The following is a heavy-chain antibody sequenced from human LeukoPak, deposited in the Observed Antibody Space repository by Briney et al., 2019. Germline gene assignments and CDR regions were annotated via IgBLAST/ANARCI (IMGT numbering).Heavy chain of an antibody. J-gene: IGHJ6*02. CDR2: ISSSGSTI. CDR1: GFTFSDYY. D-gene: IGHD2-21*01. Sequence: GGSLRLSCAASGFTFSDYYMRWIRQAPGKGLEWVSYISSSGSTIYYADSVKGRFTISRDNAKNSLYLQMNSLRAEDTAVYYCARDRAWAGRYYYGMDVWGQGTTVTVSS. V-gene: IGHV3-11*01. CDR3: ARDRAWAGRYYYGMDV.